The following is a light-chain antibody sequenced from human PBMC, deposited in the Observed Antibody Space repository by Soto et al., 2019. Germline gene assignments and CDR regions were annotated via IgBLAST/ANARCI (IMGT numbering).Light chain of an antibody. J-gene: IGLJ1*01. Sequence: QSALTQPASVSGSPGQSITIPCTGTRGDVGSYNLVSWYQQHPGKAPKLLIYEVTERPSGVSNRFSGSKSGSTASLTISGLQPDDEADYYCCSYAGNSEVFGTGTKVTVL. CDR2: EVT. CDR3: CSYAGNSEV. CDR1: RGDVGSYNL. V-gene: IGLV2-23*02.